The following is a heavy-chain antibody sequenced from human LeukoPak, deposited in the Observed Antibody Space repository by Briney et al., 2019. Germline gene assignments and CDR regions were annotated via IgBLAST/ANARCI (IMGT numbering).Heavy chain of an antibody. CDR2: INHSGST. D-gene: IGHD2-2*01. J-gene: IGHJ4*02. CDR1: GGSFSGNY. V-gene: IGHV4-34*01. Sequence: SETLSLTCAVYGGSFSGNYWSWIRQPPGKGLEWIGEINHSGSTNYNPSLKSRVTIPVDTSKNQFSLKLSSVTAADTAVYYCARHWAYYCTTTSCEDYWGQGTLVTVSS. CDR3: ARHWAYYCTTTSCEDY.